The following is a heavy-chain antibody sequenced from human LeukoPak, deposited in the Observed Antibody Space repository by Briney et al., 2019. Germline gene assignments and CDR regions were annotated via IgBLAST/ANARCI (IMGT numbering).Heavy chain of an antibody. CDR1: GYTFTGYY. Sequence: WASVKVSCKASGYTFTGYYMHWVRQAPGQGLEWMGWINPNSGGTNYAQKFQGRVTMTRDTSITYMEVSRLRSDDTAVYYCARAYSGYEAFDYWGQGTLVTVSS. J-gene: IGHJ4*02. CDR2: INPNSGGT. CDR3: ARAYSGYEAFDY. D-gene: IGHD5-12*01. V-gene: IGHV1-2*02.